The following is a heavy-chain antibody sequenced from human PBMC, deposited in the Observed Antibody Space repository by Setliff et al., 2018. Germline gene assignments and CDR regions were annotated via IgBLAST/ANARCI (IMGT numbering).Heavy chain of an antibody. CDR1: GGSISSGSYY. CDR3: ARGRMRGSCSGPSCTYDPFDI. Sequence: PSETLSLTCTVSGGSISSGSYYWSWIRHPAGKGLEWIGRVYTNGNTNFNPSLKSRVNMSVDTSKNQFVLNLKAVTAADTAVYYCARGRMRGSCSGPSCTYDPFDIWGQGTPVTVSS. CDR2: VYTNGNT. V-gene: IGHV4-61*02. J-gene: IGHJ4*02. D-gene: IGHD2-2*01.